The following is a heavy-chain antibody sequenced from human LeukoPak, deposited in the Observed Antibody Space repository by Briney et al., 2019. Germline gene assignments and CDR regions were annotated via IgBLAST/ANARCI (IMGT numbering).Heavy chain of an antibody. D-gene: IGHD5-18*01. CDR1: GFTFSSYS. CDR2: ISSSSSYI. V-gene: IGHV3-21*01. J-gene: IGHJ4*02. Sequence: GGSLRLSCAASGFTFSSYSMNWVRQAPGKGLEWVSSISSSSSYIYYADSVKGRFTISGDNAKNSLYLQMNSLRAEDTAVYYCAKETWIQGYLDYWGQGTLVTVSS. CDR3: AKETWIQGYLDY.